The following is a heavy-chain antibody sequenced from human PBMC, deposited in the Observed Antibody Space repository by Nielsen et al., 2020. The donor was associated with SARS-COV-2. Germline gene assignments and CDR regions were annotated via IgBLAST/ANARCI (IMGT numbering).Heavy chain of an antibody. V-gene: IGHV3-20*04. CDR3: AKDIGDYYDSSGYPDY. CDR2: INWNGGST. D-gene: IGHD3-22*01. CDR1: GFTFDDYG. J-gene: IGHJ4*02. Sequence: GESLKISCAASGFTFDDYGMSWVRQAPGKGLEWVSGINWNGGSTGYADSVKGRFTISRDNAKNSLYLQMNSLRAEDTALYYCAKDIGDYYDSSGYPDYWGQGTLVTVSS.